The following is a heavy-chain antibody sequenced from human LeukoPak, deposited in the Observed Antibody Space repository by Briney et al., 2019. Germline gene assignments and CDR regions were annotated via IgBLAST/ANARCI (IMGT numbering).Heavy chain of an antibody. J-gene: IGHJ6*02. CDR1: GFTFSSAA. CDR3: AKNHDSGRGVPYALDV. CDR2: IGSSGGST. Sequence: AGGSLRLSCAASGFTFSSAAMTWVRQAPGKGLEWVSLIGSSGGSTYYADSVKGRFAISRDNSKNTLYLQMNSLRGEDTAVYYCAKNHDSGRGVPYALDVWGQGTTVTVSS. D-gene: IGHD3-10*01. V-gene: IGHV3-23*01.